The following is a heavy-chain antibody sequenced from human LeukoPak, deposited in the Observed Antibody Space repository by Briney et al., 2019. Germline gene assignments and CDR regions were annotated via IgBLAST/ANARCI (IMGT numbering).Heavy chain of an antibody. Sequence: SETLSLTCAVYGGSFSGYYWSWIRQPPGKGLEWIGEINHSGSTNYNPSLKSRVTISVDTSKNQFSLKLSSVTAVDTAVYYCAREGYSYGSPFDYWGQGTLVTVSS. CDR3: AREGYSYGSPFDY. J-gene: IGHJ4*02. D-gene: IGHD5-18*01. V-gene: IGHV4-34*01. CDR2: INHSGST. CDR1: GGSFSGYY.